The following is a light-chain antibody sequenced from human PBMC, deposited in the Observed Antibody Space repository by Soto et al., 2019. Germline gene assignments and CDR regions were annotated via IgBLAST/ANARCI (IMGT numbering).Light chain of an antibody. Sequence: QSVLTQPASVSGSPGQSITSSCTGTSSDVGSSNLVSWYQQHPDKAPKVMIYEGTQRPSGVSNRFSGSKSGNTASLTISGLQAEDEADYYCCSFAGSSTYVFGTGTKLTVL. J-gene: IGLJ1*01. CDR1: SSDVGSSNL. V-gene: IGLV2-23*01. CDR2: EGT. CDR3: CSFAGSSTYV.